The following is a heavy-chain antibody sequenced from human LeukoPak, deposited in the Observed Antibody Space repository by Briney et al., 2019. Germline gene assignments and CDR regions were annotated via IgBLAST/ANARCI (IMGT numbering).Heavy chain of an antibody. Sequence: PGGSLRLSCAASGFTFSSYAMSWVRQAPGKGLEWVSAISGSGGSTYYADSVKGRFTISRDNSKNTLYLQMNSLRAEDTAVYYCARSRSGYLDAFDIWGQGTMVTVSS. CDR3: ARSRSGYLDAFDI. CDR1: GFTFSSYA. J-gene: IGHJ3*02. D-gene: IGHD3-22*01. V-gene: IGHV3-23*01. CDR2: ISGSGGST.